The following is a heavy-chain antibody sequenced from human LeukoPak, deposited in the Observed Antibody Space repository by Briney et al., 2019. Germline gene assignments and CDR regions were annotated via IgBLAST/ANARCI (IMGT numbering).Heavy chain of an antibody. J-gene: IGHJ4*02. V-gene: IGHV1-2*02. CDR1: GYTITGYF. CDR2: INPNSGGT. Sequence: ASVRVSCKASGYTITGYFMHWVRQAPGQGLEWMGWINPNSGGTNYAQKFQGRVTMTRDTSISTAYMELSRLRSDDTAVYYCAREVDYYDSSGYSFDYWGQGTLVTVSS. D-gene: IGHD3-22*01. CDR3: AREVDYYDSSGYSFDY.